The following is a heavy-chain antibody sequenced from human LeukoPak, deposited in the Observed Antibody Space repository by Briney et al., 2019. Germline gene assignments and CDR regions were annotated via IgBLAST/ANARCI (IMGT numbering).Heavy chain of an antibody. J-gene: IGHJ4*02. Sequence: GGSLRLSCTASGFSFGEYAMSWVRQAPGKGLEWVGFIRSKAHGGTTEYAASVKGRFTISRDDSKSIAYLQMNSLKTEDTAVYYCTREDDSSGYYYVSPLGYWGQGTLVTVSS. V-gene: IGHV3-49*04. CDR1: GFSFGEYA. CDR3: TREDDSSGYYYVSPLGY. D-gene: IGHD3-22*01. CDR2: IRSKAHGGTT.